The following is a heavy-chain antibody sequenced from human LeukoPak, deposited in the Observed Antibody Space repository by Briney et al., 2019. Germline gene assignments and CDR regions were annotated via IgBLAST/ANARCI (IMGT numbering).Heavy chain of an antibody. Sequence: GGSLRLSCAASGFTFSSYAMSWLPQAPGKGREGVSAISCSSGSTYYADSVKGPFPLSRDNSKNTLYLQMNSLRAEDMAVYYCAKLIPDIVVVPAAVYWGQGTLVAVSS. V-gene: IGHV3-23*01. J-gene: IGHJ4*02. D-gene: IGHD2-2*01. CDR1: GFTFSSYA. CDR2: ISCSSGST. CDR3: AKLIPDIVVVPAAVY.